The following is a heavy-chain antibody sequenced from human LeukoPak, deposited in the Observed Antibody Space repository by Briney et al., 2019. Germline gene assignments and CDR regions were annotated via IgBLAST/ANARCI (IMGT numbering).Heavy chain of an antibody. CDR2: IWYDGSNK. J-gene: IGHJ4*02. CDR1: GFTFSSYG. CDR3: ARDVMATPARLVYFDY. Sequence: GGSLILSCAASGFTFSSYGMHWVRQAPGKGLEWVAVIWYDGSNKYYADSVKGRFTISRDNSKNTLYLQMNSLRAEDTAVYYCARDVMATPARLVYFDYWGQGTLVTVSS. V-gene: IGHV3-33*01. D-gene: IGHD5-24*01.